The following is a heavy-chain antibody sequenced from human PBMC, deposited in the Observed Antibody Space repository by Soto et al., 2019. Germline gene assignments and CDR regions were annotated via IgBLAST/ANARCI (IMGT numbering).Heavy chain of an antibody. V-gene: IGHV5-51*01. J-gene: IGHJ6*02. Sequence: RGESLKISCKGSGYSFTSYWIGWVRQMPGKGLEWMGIIYPGDSDTRYSPSFQGQVTISADKSISTAYLQWSSLKASDTAMYYCARVGFCSSTSCYNYCYYGMDVWGQGTTVTVSS. CDR3: ARVGFCSSTSCYNYCYYGMDV. CDR1: GYSFTSYW. D-gene: IGHD2-2*02. CDR2: IYPGDSDT.